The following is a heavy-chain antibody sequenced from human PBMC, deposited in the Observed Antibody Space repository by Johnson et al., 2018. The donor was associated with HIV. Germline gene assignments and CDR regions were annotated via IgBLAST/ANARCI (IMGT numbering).Heavy chain of an antibody. Sequence: VQLVESGGGLVQPGGSLRLSCAASGFTFSSYDMHWVRQATGKGLEWVSAIGTAGDTYYPGSVKGRFTISRENAKNSLYFQMNSLRAGDTAVYYCARDNGEDAFDIWGQGTMVTVSS. V-gene: IGHV3-13*01. CDR3: ARDNGEDAFDI. J-gene: IGHJ3*02. CDR2: IGTAGDT. CDR1: GFTFSSYD. D-gene: IGHD4-17*01.